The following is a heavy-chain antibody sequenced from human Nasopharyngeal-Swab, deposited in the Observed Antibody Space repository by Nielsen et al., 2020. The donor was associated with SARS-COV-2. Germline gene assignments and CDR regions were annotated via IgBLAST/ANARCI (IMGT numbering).Heavy chain of an antibody. J-gene: IGHJ4*02. D-gene: IGHD3-10*01. CDR2: ISGSGGST. CDR3: AKDREATYYYGSGSFDY. CDR1: GFTFSSYA. Sequence: GSLRLSCAASGFTFSSYAMSWVRQAPGKGLEWVSAISGSGGSTYYADSVKGRFTISRDNSKNTLYLQMNSLRAEDTAVYYCAKDREATYYYGSGSFDYWGQGTLVTVPS. V-gene: IGHV3-23*01.